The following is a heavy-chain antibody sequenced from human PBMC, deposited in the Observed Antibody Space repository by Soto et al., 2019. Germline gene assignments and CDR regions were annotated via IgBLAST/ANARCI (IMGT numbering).Heavy chain of an antibody. D-gene: IGHD3-16*01. V-gene: IGHV4-59*01. CDR3: ANGRDYGRFDS. CDR2: IYYSGST. J-gene: IGHJ4*02. CDR1: GASISSDY. Sequence: SETLSLTCSVSGASISSDYWSWIRQPPGKGLEWIGYIYYSGSTNYNPSLKSRVTISINTSKNQFSLNLSSVTAADTAVDYCANGRDYGRFDSWGQGALVTVSS.